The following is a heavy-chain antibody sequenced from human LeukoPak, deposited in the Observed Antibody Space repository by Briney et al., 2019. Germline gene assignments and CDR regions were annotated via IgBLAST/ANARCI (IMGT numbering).Heavy chain of an antibody. CDR1: GFTFSSYW. J-gene: IGHJ5*02. V-gene: IGHV3-74*01. CDR2: ISRDGSST. CDR3: AGSAGNNWFDT. Sequence: GGSLRLSCAASGFTFSSYWMHWVRQAPGKGLVWVSRISRDGSSTTYADSVKGRFTISRDNAKNTLYLLLNSLRAEDTAVYYCAGSAGNNWFDTWGRGTVVTVSS. D-gene: IGHD1-1*01.